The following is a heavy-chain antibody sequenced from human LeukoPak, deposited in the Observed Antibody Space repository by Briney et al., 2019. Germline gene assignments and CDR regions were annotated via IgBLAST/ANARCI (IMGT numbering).Heavy chain of an antibody. Sequence: SVKVSCKASGGTFSSYAISWVRQAPGQGLEWMGRIIPILGIANYAQKFQGRVTITADKSTSTAYMELSSLRSEDTAVYYCARDGGGSSGHYYYGMDVWGQGTTVTVSS. CDR2: IIPILGIA. D-gene: IGHD3-10*01. J-gene: IGHJ6*02. CDR3: ARDGGGSSGHYYYGMDV. V-gene: IGHV1-69*04. CDR1: GGTFSSYA.